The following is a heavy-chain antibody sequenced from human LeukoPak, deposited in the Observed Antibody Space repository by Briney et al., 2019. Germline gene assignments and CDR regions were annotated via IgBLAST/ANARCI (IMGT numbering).Heavy chain of an antibody. CDR3: AREVESWFGDLLSYFDA. D-gene: IGHD3-10*01. CDR2: IYYSGST. CDR1: GGSISSYY. Sequence: PSETLSLTCTVSGGSISSYYWSWIRQPPGKGLECIGYIYYSGSTNYNPFLKSRVTISVDTSKKQFSLKLSSVTAADTAVYYCAREVESWFGDLLSYFDAWGQGIQVTVSS. J-gene: IGHJ4*02. V-gene: IGHV4-59*12.